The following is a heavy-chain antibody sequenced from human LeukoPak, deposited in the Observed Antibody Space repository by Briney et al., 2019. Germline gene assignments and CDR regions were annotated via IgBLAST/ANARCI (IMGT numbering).Heavy chain of an antibody. CDR3: TRGIRSWFGP. CDR2: IYHSGST. J-gene: IGHJ5*02. CDR1: GGSISSGGYS. V-gene: IGHV4-30-2*01. D-gene: IGHD2-15*01. Sequence: SETLSLTCAVSGGSISSGGYSWSWIRQPPGKGLEWIGYIYHSGSTYYNPSLKSRVTISVDRSKNQFSLKLSSVTAADTAVYYCTRGIRSWFGPWGQGTLVTVSS.